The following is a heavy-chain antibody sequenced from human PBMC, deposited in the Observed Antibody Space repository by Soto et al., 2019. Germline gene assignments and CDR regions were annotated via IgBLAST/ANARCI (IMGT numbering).Heavy chain of an antibody. V-gene: IGHV2-5*01. CDR1: GFSFGVSGVG. CDR3: ARAYTYDFDY. J-gene: IGHJ4*02. CDR2: VFCHDDK. Sequence: QITLKESGPTLVKPTQTLTLTCTFSGFSFGVSGVGVGWIRQPPGKALEWLALVFCHDDKRYNPSLRSRLTITKDAPKNQVVLTMTNMDPLDTATYFCARAYTYDFDYWGQGTLVSVSS. D-gene: IGHD5-18*01.